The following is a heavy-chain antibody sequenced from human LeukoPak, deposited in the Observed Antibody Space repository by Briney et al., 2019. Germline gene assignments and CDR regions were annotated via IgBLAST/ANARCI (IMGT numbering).Heavy chain of an antibody. Sequence: SQTLSLTCAISGDSVSISRAAWNGIRQSPSRGLEWLGRTYYESKWYSEYAVFVKSRITINPDTSKNQFSLQLNSVIPDDTAVYYCARGYLRSGFDPWGQGTLVTVSS. J-gene: IGHJ5*02. V-gene: IGHV6-1*01. CDR2: TYYESKWYS. CDR1: GDSVSISRAA. CDR3: ARGYLRSGFDP. D-gene: IGHD2-15*01.